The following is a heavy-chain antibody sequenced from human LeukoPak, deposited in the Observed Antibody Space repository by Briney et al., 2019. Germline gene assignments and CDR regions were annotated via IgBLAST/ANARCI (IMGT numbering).Heavy chain of an antibody. CDR1: GFTFDAYG. CDR2: INWNGGST. CDR3: ARTRYSGSYGGADY. D-gene: IGHD1-26*01. J-gene: IGHJ4*02. Sequence: GGSLRLSCAASGFTFDAYGMTWVRQAPGKGLVWVSGINWNGGSTGYADSVKGRFTISRDNAKNSLYLQMNSLRAEDTALYHCARTRYSGSYGGADYWGQGTLVTVSS. V-gene: IGHV3-20*01.